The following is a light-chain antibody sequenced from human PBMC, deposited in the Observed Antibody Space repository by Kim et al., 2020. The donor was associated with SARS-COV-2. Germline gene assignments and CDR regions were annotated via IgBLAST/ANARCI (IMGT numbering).Light chain of an antibody. CDR3: QAWDSSTVV. CDR2: QNS. Sequence: SVSPRQTASIACSGDKLGDKYACWYQQKPGQSPVVVIYQNSKRPSGIPERFSGSNSGNTATLTISGTQGMDEADYYCQAWDSSTVVFGGGTQLTVL. V-gene: IGLV3-1*01. CDR1: KLGDKY. J-gene: IGLJ2*01.